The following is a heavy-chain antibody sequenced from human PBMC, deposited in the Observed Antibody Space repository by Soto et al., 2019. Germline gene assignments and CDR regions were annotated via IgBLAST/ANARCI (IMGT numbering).Heavy chain of an antibody. D-gene: IGHD6-6*01. CDR2: TYYRSKWYN. Sequence: SQTLSLTCAISGDSVSSNSAAWNWIRQSPSRGLEWLGKTYYRSKWYNDYAVSGKSRITINPDTSKNQFTLQLNSVTPEDTAVYYYARAPRIAARSGSYYYYYMDVWGKGTTVTVSS. V-gene: IGHV6-1*01. CDR1: GDSVSSNSAA. J-gene: IGHJ6*03. CDR3: ARAPRIAARSGSYYYYYMDV.